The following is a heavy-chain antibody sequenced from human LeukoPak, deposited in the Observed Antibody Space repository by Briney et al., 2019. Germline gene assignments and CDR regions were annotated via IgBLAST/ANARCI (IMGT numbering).Heavy chain of an antibody. CDR3: ARDLEGQQWLVRTPFDY. J-gene: IGHJ4*02. Sequence: ASVKVSCKASGYTFTSYGISWVRQAPGQGLEWMGWISAYNGNTNYAQKLQGRVTMTTDTSTSTAYMELRSLRSDDTAVYYCARDLEGQQWLVRTPFDYWGQGTLVTVSS. CDR1: GYTFTSYG. V-gene: IGHV1-18*01. D-gene: IGHD6-19*01. CDR2: ISAYNGNT.